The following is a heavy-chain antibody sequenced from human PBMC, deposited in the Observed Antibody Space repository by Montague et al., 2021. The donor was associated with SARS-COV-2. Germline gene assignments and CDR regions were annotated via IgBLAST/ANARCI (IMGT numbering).Heavy chain of an antibody. V-gene: IGHV4-34*01. CDR2: INHSGTT. CDR3: ARRESQTLTLVGLRGKSSSDY. J-gene: IGHJ4*02. Sequence: SETLSLTCAVYGGSFSGYYWTWIRQSPGKVLEWIAEINHSGTTNYNFNPSLRIRVTISVDTSKIQFSLQLSSVTAADTGVYYCARRESQTLTLVGLRGKSSSDYWGQGTLVTVSS. CDR1: GGSFSGYY. D-gene: IGHD3-9*01.